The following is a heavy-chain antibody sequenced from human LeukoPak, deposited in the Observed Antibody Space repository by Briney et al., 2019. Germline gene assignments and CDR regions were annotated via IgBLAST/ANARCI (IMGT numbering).Heavy chain of an antibody. Sequence: SGGSLRLSCAASGFPFSSSWVHWVRQAPGKGLVWVSRISGDGGSTEYADSVKGRFAISRDNAKNTLYLQMNSLRAEDTAVYYCAARFRDGLDIWGQGTMVIVSS. CDR1: GFPFSSSW. CDR3: AARFRDGLDI. CDR2: ISGDGGST. V-gene: IGHV3-74*01. J-gene: IGHJ3*02.